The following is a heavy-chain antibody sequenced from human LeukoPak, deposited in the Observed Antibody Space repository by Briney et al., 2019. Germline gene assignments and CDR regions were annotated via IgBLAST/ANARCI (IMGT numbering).Heavy chain of an antibody. CDR1: GFTFSSYS. D-gene: IGHD4-23*01. CDR2: ISSSSSYI. V-gene: IGHV3-21*01. CDR3: ARDGFSGGNSFLAPEMTAFDI. Sequence: VGSLRLSCAASGFTFSSYSMNWVRQAPGKGLEWVSSISSSSSYIYYADSVKGRFTISRDNAKNSLYLQMNSLRAEDTAVYYCARDGFSGGNSFLAPEMTAFDIWGQGTMVTVSS. J-gene: IGHJ3*02.